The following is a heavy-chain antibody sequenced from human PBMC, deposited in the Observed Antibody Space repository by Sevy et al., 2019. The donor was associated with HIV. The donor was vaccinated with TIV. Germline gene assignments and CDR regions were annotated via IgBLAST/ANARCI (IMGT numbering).Heavy chain of an antibody. CDR1: GHTFTGYY. CDR3: TRSGYYYGFDY. CDR2: INANSGGT. V-gene: IGHV1-2*02. D-gene: IGHD3-22*01. J-gene: IGHJ4*02. Sequence: ASVKVSCKASGHTFTGYYIHWVRQAPGQGLEWMEWINANSGGTNYAQKFQDKVTMTSDTSISTVYMVLSRLRSDDTAVYFCTRSGYYYGFDYWGQGTLVTVSS.